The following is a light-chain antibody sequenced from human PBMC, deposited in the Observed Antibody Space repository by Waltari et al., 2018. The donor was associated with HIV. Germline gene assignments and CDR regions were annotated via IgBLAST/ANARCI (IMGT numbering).Light chain of an antibody. Sequence: QSALTQPRSVSGSPGQSVTISCTGSSSAVGAYDYVSWYQQYPGKAPKVILYGVTKRPSGIPDRFSGSKSGSTASLTISGPQAEDEADYYCSSSAGRYTVIFGGGTKLTVL. CDR1: SSAVGAYDY. J-gene: IGLJ2*01. CDR3: SSSAGRYTVI. V-gene: IGLV2-11*01. CDR2: GVT.